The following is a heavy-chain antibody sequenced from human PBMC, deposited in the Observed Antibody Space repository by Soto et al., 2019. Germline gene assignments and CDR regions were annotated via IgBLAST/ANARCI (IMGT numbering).Heavy chain of an antibody. CDR1: GFTFSSYG. Sequence: QVQLVESGGGVVQPGRSLRLSCAASGFTFSSYGMHWVRQAPGKGLEWVAVMSYGGGNKYYADSVKGRFTISRDNSKNMLYLHMNSLRAEDTAVYYCARLGFVGEGDFWGQGILVTVSS. J-gene: IGHJ4*02. CDR3: ARLGFVGEGDF. D-gene: IGHD3-16*01. CDR2: MSYGGGNK. V-gene: IGHV3-30*03.